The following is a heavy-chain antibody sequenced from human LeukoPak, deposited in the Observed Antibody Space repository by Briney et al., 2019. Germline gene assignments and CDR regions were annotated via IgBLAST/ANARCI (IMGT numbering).Heavy chain of an antibody. V-gene: IGHV4-34*01. CDR2: INHSGST. D-gene: IGHD4-17*01. J-gene: IGHJ5*02. CDR1: GGSFSGYY. CDR3: ARDSVTSGEVQFDP. Sequence: SETLSLTCAVYGGSFSGYYWSWIRQPPGKGLEWIGEINHSGSTNYNPSLKSRVTISVDTSKNQFSLKLSSVTAADTAVYYCARDSVTSGEVQFDPWGQGALVTVSS.